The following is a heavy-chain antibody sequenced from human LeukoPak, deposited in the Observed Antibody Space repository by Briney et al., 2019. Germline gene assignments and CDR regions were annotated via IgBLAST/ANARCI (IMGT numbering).Heavy chain of an antibody. Sequence: SETLSLTCIVSGGSISSYYWCWIRRPPGKGLEWIGYIYYSGSTNYNPSLKSRVTISVDTSKNQFSLKLRSVTAADTAVYYCARVTGYVIEDNFDYWGQGTLVTVSS. J-gene: IGHJ4*02. D-gene: IGHD2-15*01. CDR2: IYYSGST. CDR3: ARVTGYVIEDNFDY. V-gene: IGHV4-59*01. CDR1: GGSISSYY.